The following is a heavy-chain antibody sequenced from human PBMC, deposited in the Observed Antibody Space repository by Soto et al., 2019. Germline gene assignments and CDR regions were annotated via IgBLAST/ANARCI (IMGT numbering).Heavy chain of an antibody. CDR2: IYPSDSQT. CDR3: ARHGFYGDYSSNYFDP. CDR1: GYSFSNYW. V-gene: IGHV5-51*01. J-gene: IGHJ5*02. Sequence: PGESLKISCKGSGYSFSNYWIAWVRQMPGKGLEYMGIIYPSDSQTRYSPSFQGQVTISADKSISTAYLQWTSLKASDTAIYYCARHGFYGDYSSNYFDPWGQGTLVTVPQ. D-gene: IGHD4-17*01.